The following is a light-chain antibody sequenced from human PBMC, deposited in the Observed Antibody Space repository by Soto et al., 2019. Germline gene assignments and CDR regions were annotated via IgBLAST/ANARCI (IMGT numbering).Light chain of an antibody. CDR3: VLYMGSGSVV. CDR2: NTN. J-gene: IGLJ2*01. Sequence: QAVVTQEPSLSVSPGGTVTLTCGLSSGSVSTSYYPSWYQQTPGQAPRTLIYNTNSRSSGVPDRFSGSILGNKAALTITGAQADDESDNYCVLYMGSGSVVFGGGTKLTVL. CDR1: SGSVSTSYY. V-gene: IGLV8-61*01.